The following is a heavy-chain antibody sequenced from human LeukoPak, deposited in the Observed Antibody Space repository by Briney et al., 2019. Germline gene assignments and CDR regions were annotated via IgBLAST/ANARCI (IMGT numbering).Heavy chain of an antibody. J-gene: IGHJ4*02. V-gene: IGHV3-9*01. Sequence: GGSLRLSCAASGFTFDDYFMHWVRQAPGKGLEWVSGISWNSGSIVYADSVKGRFTISRDNSKNTLYLQMNSLRAEDTAIYYCAKASGSYNFDYWGQGTLVTVSS. D-gene: IGHD3-10*01. CDR3: AKASGSYNFDY. CDR2: ISWNSGSI. CDR1: GFTFDDYF.